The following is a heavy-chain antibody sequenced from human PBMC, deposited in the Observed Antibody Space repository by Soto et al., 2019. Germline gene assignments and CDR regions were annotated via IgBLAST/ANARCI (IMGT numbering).Heavy chain of an antibody. J-gene: IGHJ5*02. D-gene: IGHD3-22*01. CDR1: GGSFSGYY. V-gene: IGHV4-34*01. CDR2: INHSGST. CDR3: ARGPITTNPRFDP. Sequence: SETLSLTCAVYGGSFSGYYWSWIRQPPGKGLEWIGEINHSGSTNYNPSLKSRVTISVDTSKNQFSLKLSSVTAADTAVYYCARGPITTNPRFDPWGQGTLVTVSS.